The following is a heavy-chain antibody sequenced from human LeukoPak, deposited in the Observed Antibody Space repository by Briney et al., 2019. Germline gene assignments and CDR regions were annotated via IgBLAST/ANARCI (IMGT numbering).Heavy chain of an antibody. J-gene: IGHJ6*03. D-gene: IGHD3-16*01. Sequence: GGSLRLSCAASGFTFSSYAMSWVRQAPGKGPEWVSTISGSGGSTDYADSVKGRFTISRDNSKNTLYLQMNSLRAEDTAVYYCAKLGGHPLHNYYVGVWGKGTTVAVSS. CDR3: AKLGGHPLHNYYVGV. CDR1: GFTFSSYA. CDR2: ISGSGGST. V-gene: IGHV3-23*01.